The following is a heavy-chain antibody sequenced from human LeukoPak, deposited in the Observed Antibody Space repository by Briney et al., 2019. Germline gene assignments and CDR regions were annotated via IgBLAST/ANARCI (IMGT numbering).Heavy chain of an antibody. V-gene: IGHV2-70*11. CDR3: ARIGVSIAVAGGYYYYMDV. CDR2: IDRDDDK. D-gene: IGHD6-19*01. Sequence: SGPTLVNPTQTLTLTCPFSGFSLSTSGTSMSWIRQPPGKALEWLARIDRDDDKYYSTSLKTRLTISKDTSKNHVVLTMTNMDPVDTATYYCARIGVSIAVAGGYYYYMDVWGKGTTVTISS. CDR1: GFSLSTSGTS. J-gene: IGHJ6*03.